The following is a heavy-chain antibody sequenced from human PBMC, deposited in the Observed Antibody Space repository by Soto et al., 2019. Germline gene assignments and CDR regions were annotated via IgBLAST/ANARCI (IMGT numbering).Heavy chain of an antibody. Sequence: ASVKVSCKASGYTFTSSYMYWVRQAPGQGLEWMGIINPSGGSTSYAQKFQGRVTMTRDTSTSTVYMELSSLRSEDTAVYYCARENTYYYDSSVYYRGFAPWGKDTLVIV. J-gene: IGHJ5*02. D-gene: IGHD3-22*01. V-gene: IGHV1-46*01. CDR3: ARENTYYYDSSVYYRGFAP. CDR2: INPSGGST. CDR1: GYTFTSSY.